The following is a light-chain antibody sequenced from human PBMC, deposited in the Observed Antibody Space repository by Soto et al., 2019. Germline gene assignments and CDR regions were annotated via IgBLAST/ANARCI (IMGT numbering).Light chain of an antibody. CDR2: DVT. CDR1: SSDVGDYNY. CDR3: SSYTSSSPWV. V-gene: IGLV2-14*01. J-gene: IGLJ3*02. Sequence: QSVLTQPASVSGSPGQSITISCTGTSSDVGDYNYVSWYQQHPGKAPKLMIYDVTNRPSGVSNRFSGSKSGNTASLTISGLQAEDEADYYCSSYTSSSPWVFGGGTKLTVL.